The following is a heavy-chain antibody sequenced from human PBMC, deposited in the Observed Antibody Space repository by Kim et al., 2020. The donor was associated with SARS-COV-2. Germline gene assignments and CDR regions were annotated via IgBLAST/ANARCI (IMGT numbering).Heavy chain of an antibody. CDR3: ARWKVFGEYADY. J-gene: IGHJ4*02. Sequence: SETLSLTCTVSGGSISSYYWSWIRQPPGKGLEWIGYIYYSGSTNYNPSLKSRVTISVDTSKNQFSLKLSSVTAADTAVYYCARWKVFGEYADYWGQGTLVTVSS. CDR2: IYYSGST. CDR1: GGSISSYY. V-gene: IGHV4-59*13. D-gene: IGHD3-10*02.